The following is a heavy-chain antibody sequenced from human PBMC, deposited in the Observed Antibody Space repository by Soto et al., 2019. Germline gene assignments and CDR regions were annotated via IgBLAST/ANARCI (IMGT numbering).Heavy chain of an antibody. CDR2: SHHSGST. J-gene: IGHJ5*01. V-gene: IGHV4-30-4*01. CDR1: GGSISSGDYY. CDR3: AREYNKSGYRRLDS. Sequence: SETLSLTCTVSGGSISSGDYYWSWVRQSPGKGLEWIGYSHHSGSTYYNPSLKTRATMSVDSSRNQFSLKLTSVTAADTAVYYCAREYNKSGYRRLDSSGQGTLVTVSS. D-gene: IGHD3-22*01.